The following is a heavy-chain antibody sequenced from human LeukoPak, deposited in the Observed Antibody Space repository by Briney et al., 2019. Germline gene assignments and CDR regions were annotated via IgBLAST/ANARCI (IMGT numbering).Heavy chain of an antibody. CDR1: GGSISNFY. J-gene: IGHJ4*02. D-gene: IGHD6-19*01. CDR3: VRDRTGDSSGWHL. Sequence: SETLSLTCTVSGGSISNFYWGWIRQPAGKGLEWIGRIHIRGSTDYSPSLKSRVSMSVDTSKNQFFLRLRSVTAADTAVYYCVRDRTGDSSGWHLWGQGTLVTVSS. V-gene: IGHV4-4*07. CDR2: IHIRGST.